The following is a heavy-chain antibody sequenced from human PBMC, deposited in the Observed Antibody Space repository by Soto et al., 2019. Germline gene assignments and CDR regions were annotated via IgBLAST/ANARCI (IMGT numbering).Heavy chain of an antibody. Sequence: QVQLVESGGGVVQPGRSLRLSCAASGFTFSSYAMHWVRQAPGKGLEWVAVISNDGSDKYYADSVKGRFTISRDNSKNTIRMQMNSLRAEDTAVYYCAKARGELSPDSYDTWGQGTLITVSS. CDR2: ISNDGSDK. CDR3: AKARGELSPDSYDT. J-gene: IGHJ5*02. V-gene: IGHV3-30*18. CDR1: GFTFSSYA. D-gene: IGHD3-16*02.